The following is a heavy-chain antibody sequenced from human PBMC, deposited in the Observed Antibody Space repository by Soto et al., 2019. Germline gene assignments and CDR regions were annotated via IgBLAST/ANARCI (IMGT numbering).Heavy chain of an antibody. V-gene: IGHV2-5*01. J-gene: IGHJ4*02. Sequence: SGPRLVGRTQTVTLTCGVSGFSLSSTGVGVGWIRQPPGKALGWVALIYWNDDKRYSPSLRSRLTITKDTSKNQVFLTVTDTDPVDTATYYCAHRPDDSGYPDYWGQGALVTVSS. CDR2: IYWNDDK. CDR3: AHRPDDSGYPDY. CDR1: GFSLSSTGVG. D-gene: IGHD3-22*01.